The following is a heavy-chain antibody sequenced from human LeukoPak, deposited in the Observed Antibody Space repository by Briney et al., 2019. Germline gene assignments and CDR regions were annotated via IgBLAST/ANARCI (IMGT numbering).Heavy chain of an antibody. CDR2: LYSGGNT. J-gene: IGHJ4*02. V-gene: IGHV3-53*01. Sequence: GGSLRLSCVVSGFTASSNYMSWVRQAPGKGLEWVSVLYSGGNTYHADSVKGRFTISRDNSKNTLYLQMNSLRAEDTAVYHCAREGASSSFGYWGQGTLVTVSS. D-gene: IGHD6-13*01. CDR1: GFTASSNY. CDR3: AREGASSSFGY.